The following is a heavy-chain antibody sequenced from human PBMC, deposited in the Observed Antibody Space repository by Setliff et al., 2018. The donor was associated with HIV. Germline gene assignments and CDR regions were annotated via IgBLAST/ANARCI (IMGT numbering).Heavy chain of an antibody. CDR2: INSDGSTV. CDR1: GFTFSNAW. J-gene: IGHJ5*02. D-gene: IGHD6-19*01. Sequence: GGSLRLSCAASGFTFSNAWMSWVRQAPGKGLEWVGRINSDGSTVEHAGAVKGRLTISRDNARNTLYLEMNSLRVEDTAVYYCARDGYSSANWFDPWGQGTLVTVSS. V-gene: IGHV3-74*03. CDR3: ARDGYSSANWFDP.